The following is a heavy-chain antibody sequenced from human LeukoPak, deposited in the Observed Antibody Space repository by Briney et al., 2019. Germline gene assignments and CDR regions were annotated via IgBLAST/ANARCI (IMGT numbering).Heavy chain of an antibody. Sequence: SETVSLTCTVSGGSISSRSHYWAWIGPPPGKGLEWIGSIYYDGGTFYSPSLESRVTISVDTSRNQLSLKLTSVTVADTAVYYCAREEASAGDYWGQGTLVTASS. J-gene: IGHJ4*02. CDR3: AREEASAGDY. CDR2: IYYDGGT. V-gene: IGHV4-39*02. D-gene: IGHD6-13*01. CDR1: GGSISSRSHY.